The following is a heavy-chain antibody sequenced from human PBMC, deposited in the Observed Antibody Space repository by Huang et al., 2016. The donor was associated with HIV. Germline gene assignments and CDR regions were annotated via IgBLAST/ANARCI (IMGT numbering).Heavy chain of an antibody. J-gene: IGHJ3*01. CDR3: AKRGGAWGSPYAFDL. CDR1: GGSFNNFG. CDR2: IIPSLGKR. Sequence: QVQLVQSGAEVRKPGSSVKVSCRASGGSFNNFGINWVRQAPGQGLEWMGEIIPSLGKRNDAQRFQGRVTITADETTWVVYMELRSLRSDDTAVYFCAKRGGAWGSPYAFDLWGPGTMVTVSS. V-gene: IGHV1-69*13. D-gene: IGHD3-16*01.